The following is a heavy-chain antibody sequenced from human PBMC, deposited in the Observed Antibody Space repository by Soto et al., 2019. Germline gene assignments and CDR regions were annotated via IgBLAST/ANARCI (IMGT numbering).Heavy chain of an antibody. D-gene: IGHD3-3*01. J-gene: IGHJ4*02. CDR1: GFSFSDYG. CDR2: IWYDGSHE. V-gene: IGHV3-33*01. CDR3: ARGTGHYDVSWGYFHY. Sequence: ESGGGVVQPGRSLRLSCVASGFSFSDYGMHWVRQAPGKGLEWVATIWYDGSHEYYADSVKGRFSVSRDNSKNALYLQMNSLRAEDTAVYFCARGTGHYDVSWGYFHYWGQGTPVTVSS.